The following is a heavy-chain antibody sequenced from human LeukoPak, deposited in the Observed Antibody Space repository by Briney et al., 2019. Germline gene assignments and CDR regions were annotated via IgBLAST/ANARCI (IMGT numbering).Heavy chain of an antibody. D-gene: IGHD1-7*01. Sequence: ASVKVSCKASGGTFSSYAISWVRQAPGQGLEWMGGIIPIFGAANYAQKFQGRVTITADESTSTAYMELSSLRSEDTAVYYCARDLGSITGTTVDFDYWGQGTLVTVSS. CDR3: ARDLGSITGTTVDFDY. CDR2: IIPIFGAA. CDR1: GGTFSSYA. V-gene: IGHV1-69*13. J-gene: IGHJ4*02.